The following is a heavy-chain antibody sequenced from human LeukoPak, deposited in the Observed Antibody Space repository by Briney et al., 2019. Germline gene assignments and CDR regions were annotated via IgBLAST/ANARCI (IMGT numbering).Heavy chain of an antibody. CDR1: GFTFSSNG. CDR2: IQYDGSEK. Sequence: GALRLSCAASGFTFSSNGMHWVRQAPGKGLEWVAFIQYDGSEKYYADSVKGRFTISRDNAKNTLYLQMNSLRAEDTAVYYCARSTTHPYYYYMDVWGKGTTVTISS. J-gene: IGHJ6*03. V-gene: IGHV3-30*12. CDR3: ARSTTHPYYYYMDV. D-gene: IGHD4-17*01.